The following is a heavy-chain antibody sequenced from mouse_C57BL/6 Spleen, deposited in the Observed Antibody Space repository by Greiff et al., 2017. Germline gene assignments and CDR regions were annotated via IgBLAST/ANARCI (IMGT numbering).Heavy chain of an antibody. CDR3: ARRDYSKGFDY. CDR2: IYPRSGNT. J-gene: IGHJ2*01. CDR1: GYTFTSYG. D-gene: IGHD2-5*01. V-gene: IGHV1-81*01. Sequence: QVQLQQSGAELARPGASVNLSCKASGYTFTSYGISWVKQRTGQGLEWIGEIYPRSGNTYYNEKFKGKATLTADKSSSTAYMELRSLTSEDSAVYFCARRDYSKGFDYWGQGTTLTVSS.